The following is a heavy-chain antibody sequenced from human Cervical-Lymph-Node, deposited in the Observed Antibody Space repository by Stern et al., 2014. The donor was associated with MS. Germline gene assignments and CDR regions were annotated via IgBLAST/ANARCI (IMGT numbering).Heavy chain of an antibody. J-gene: IGHJ3*02. D-gene: IGHD2-15*01. CDR3: ARALLGSENAFDI. CDR2: IRAYNGNT. CDR1: GYTFTSYG. V-gene: IGHV1-18*01. Sequence: QVQLVQSGAEVKKPGASVKVSCKASGYTFTSYGISWVRQAPGQGLEWMGWIRAYNGNTNYAQKLQGRVTMTTDTSTSTDYMELRSLRSADTPVYYCARALLGSENAFDIWAQGTMAPVSS.